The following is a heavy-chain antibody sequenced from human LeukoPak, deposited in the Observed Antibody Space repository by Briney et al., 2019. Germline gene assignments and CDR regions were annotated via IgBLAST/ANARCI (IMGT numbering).Heavy chain of an antibody. CDR1: GDSVSSNTVA. CDR2: TYYRSKWYD. J-gene: IGHJ4*02. V-gene: IGHV6-1*01. CDR3: ARNNPNSSGWYSFDS. Sequence: SQTLSLTCAISGDSVSSNTVAWNWVRQSPSRGLEWLGRTYYRSKWYDDYAVFVKSRIIINPDTSKNQFYLQLNPVTPEDTAVYYCARNNPNSSGWYSFDSWGQGTLVTVSS. D-gene: IGHD6-19*01.